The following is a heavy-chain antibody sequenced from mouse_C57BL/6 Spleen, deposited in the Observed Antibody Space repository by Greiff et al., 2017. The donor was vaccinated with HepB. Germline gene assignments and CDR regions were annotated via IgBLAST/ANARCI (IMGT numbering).Heavy chain of an antibody. CDR2: IDPSDSYT. J-gene: IGHJ3*01. Sequence: VQLQQSGAELVMPGASVKLSCKASGYTFTSYWMHWVKQRPGQGLEWIGEIDPSDSYTNYNQKFKGKSTLTVDKSSSTAYMQLSSLTSEDSAVYYCARWFHGFAYWGQGTLVTVSA. CDR1: GYTFTSYW. D-gene: IGHD1-1*02. V-gene: IGHV1-69*01. CDR3: ARWFHGFAY.